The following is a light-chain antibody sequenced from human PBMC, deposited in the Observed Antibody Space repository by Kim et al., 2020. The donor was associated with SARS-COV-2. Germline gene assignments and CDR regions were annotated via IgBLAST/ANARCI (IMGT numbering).Light chain of an antibody. V-gene: IGLV3-19*01. CDR2: GKN. J-gene: IGLJ1*01. CDR3: NSRDSSGNHLGV. CDR1: SLRNYY. Sequence: GQTDRITCQGDSLRNYYASCYQQKPGQAPVLVIYGKNNRPSGIPDRFSGSSSGNTASMTITGAQAEDEADYYCNSRDSSGNHLGVFGTGTKVTVL.